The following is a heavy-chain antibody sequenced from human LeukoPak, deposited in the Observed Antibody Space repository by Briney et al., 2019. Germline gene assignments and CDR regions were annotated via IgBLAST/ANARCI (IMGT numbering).Heavy chain of an antibody. CDR1: GFTFSNYA. J-gene: IGHJ4*02. Sequence: GGSLRLSCVPSGFTFSNYAVSWVRQAPRKGLEWVSAISGGSTSTYYAHSVKGRFTISRDNSKNTLYLQISTLRPEDTAVYYCATEQWFVNSYYFDYWGQGTLVTVSS. V-gene: IGHV3-23*01. CDR2: ISGGSTST. D-gene: IGHD3-10*01. CDR3: ATEQWFVNSYYFDY.